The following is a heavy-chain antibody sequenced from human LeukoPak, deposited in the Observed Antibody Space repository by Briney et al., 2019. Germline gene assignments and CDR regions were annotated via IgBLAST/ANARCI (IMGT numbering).Heavy chain of an antibody. CDR1: GGSISSGRYS. D-gene: IGHD1-1*01. Sequence: SETLSLTSTVSGGSISSGRYSWHWIRQPAGKGLEWIGHIHTSGSTSYNPSLKSRVTISVDTSKNQFSLRLNSVTVADTAVYYCARGGNWNSYYFDWWGQGTLVTVSS. CDR3: ARGGNWNSYYFDW. J-gene: IGHJ4*02. CDR2: IHTSGST. V-gene: IGHV4-61*09.